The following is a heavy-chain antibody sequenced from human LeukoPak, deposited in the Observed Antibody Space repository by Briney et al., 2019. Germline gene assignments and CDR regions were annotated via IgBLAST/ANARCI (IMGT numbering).Heavy chain of an antibody. V-gene: IGHV4-30-2*01. D-gene: IGHD3-10*01. Sequence: SETLSLTCAVSGDSISSGGYSWSWIRQPPGKGLEWIGYIYHSGNTYYKPSLKSRVTMSVDRSKNQFSLKLSSVTAADTAVYYCARGGEYLPKNWFDPWGQGTLVTVSS. CDR2: IYHSGNT. CDR1: GDSISSGGYS. J-gene: IGHJ5*02. CDR3: ARGGEYLPKNWFDP.